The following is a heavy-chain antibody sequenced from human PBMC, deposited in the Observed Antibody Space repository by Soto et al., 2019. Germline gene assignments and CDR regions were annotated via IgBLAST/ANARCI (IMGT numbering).Heavy chain of an antibody. Sequence: EVQLLESGGGLVQPGGSLRLSCAASGFTFSSYAMSWVRQAPGKGLEWVSAISGSGGSTYYAASVKGRFTISRDNSKNTLYLEMSGLRAEDTAVYYCASPAYCSSTSCYPYYYYMDVWGKGPTVTVSS. CDR1: GFTFSSYA. CDR3: ASPAYCSSTSCYPYYYYMDV. J-gene: IGHJ6*03. D-gene: IGHD2-2*01. V-gene: IGHV3-23*01. CDR2: ISGSGGST.